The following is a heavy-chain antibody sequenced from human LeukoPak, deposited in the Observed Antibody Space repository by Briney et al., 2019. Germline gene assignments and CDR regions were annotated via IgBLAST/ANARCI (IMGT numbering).Heavy chain of an antibody. CDR3: ARIGGSGWYSFDY. D-gene: IGHD6-19*01. J-gene: IGHJ4*02. Sequence: ASVKVSCKASGYTFTGYYMHWVRQAPGQGLEWMGWINPNSGGTNYAQKFQGRVTMTRDTSISTAYMELSRLRSDDTAVYYCARIGGSGWYSFDYWGQGTLVTVSS. CDR1: GYTFTGYY. V-gene: IGHV1-2*02. CDR2: INPNSGGT.